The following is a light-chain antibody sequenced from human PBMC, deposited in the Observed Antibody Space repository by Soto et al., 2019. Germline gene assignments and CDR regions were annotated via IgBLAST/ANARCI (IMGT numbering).Light chain of an antibody. J-gene: IGLJ1*01. V-gene: IGLV2-8*01. Sequence: QSVLTQPPSASGSPGQSVTISCTGTSSDVGAYNYVSWYQHHPGKAPKLLVYEFNKRPSGVPDRFSGYKSGNTASLTVSGLQAEDEADYYCTSHAGTINFPYIFGTGTKLTVL. CDR2: EFN. CDR3: TSHAGTINFPYI. CDR1: SSDVGAYNY.